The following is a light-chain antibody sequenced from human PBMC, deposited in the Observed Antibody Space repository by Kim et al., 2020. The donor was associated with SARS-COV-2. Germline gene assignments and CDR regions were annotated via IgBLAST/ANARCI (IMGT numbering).Light chain of an antibody. J-gene: IGLJ2*01. CDR3: SSFTSSGTFV. CDR2: NVT. V-gene: IGLV2-14*03. CDR1: RGDIGRYNF. Sequence: GQSITIACTGSRGDIGRYNFVTWYQQHPDKAPKLMIYNVTKRPSGVSNRFSGSKSGNTASLTISGLQAEDEVDYYCSSFTSSGTFVFGGGTKVTVL.